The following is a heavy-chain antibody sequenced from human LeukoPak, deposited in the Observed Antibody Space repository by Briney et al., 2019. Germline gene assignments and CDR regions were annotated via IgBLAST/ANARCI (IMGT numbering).Heavy chain of an antibody. CDR2: INHSGSA. V-gene: IGHV4-34*01. Sequence: PSETLSLTCAVYGGPFSGYYWSWIRQPPGKGLEWIGEINHSGSATYNPSLKSRVTISIDTSKNQFSLNLNSVAAADTAVYYCARVQAEVGPGHWGQGTLVTVSS. CDR1: GGPFSGYY. D-gene: IGHD1-26*01. CDR3: ARVQAEVGPGH. J-gene: IGHJ4*02.